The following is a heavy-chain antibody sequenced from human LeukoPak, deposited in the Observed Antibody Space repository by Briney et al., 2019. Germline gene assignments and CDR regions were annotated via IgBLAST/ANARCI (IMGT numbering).Heavy chain of an antibody. CDR2: ISSNGGST. CDR3: ARVWELLYDY. V-gene: IGHV3-64*01. D-gene: IGHD1-26*01. CDR1: GFTFSSYA. Sequence: GGSLRLSCAASGFTFSSYAMHWVRQAPGKGLEYVSAISSNGGSTYYANSVKGRFTISRDNSKNTLYLQMGSLRAEDMAVYYCARVWELLYDYWGQGTLVTVSS. J-gene: IGHJ4*02.